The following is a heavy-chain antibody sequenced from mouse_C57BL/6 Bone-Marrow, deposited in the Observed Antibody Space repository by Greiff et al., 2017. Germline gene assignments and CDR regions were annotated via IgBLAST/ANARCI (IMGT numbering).Heavy chain of an antibody. D-gene: IGHD2-10*02. Sequence: VQLQQSGPGLVKPSQSLSLTCSVTGYSITSGYYWNWIRQFPGNKLEWMGYISYDGSNNYNPSLKNRISITRDTSKNQFFLKLNSVTTEDTATYYCARREYPWFAYWGQGTLVTVSA. CDR2: ISYDGSN. CDR1: GYSITSGYY. J-gene: IGHJ3*01. CDR3: ARREYPWFAY. V-gene: IGHV3-6*01.